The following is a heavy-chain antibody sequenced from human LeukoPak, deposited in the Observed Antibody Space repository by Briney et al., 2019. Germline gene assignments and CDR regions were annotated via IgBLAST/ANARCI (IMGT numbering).Heavy chain of an antibody. CDR2: ISYDGSNK. J-gene: IGHJ4*02. CDR1: GFTFSSYG. D-gene: IGHD5-12*01. V-gene: IGHV3-30*18. Sequence: GRSLRLSCAASGFTFSSYGMHWVRQAPGKGLEWVAVISYDGSNKYYADSAKGRFTISRDNSKNTLYLQMNSLRAEDTAVYYCAKVATITLADYWGQGTLVTVSS. CDR3: AKVATITLADY.